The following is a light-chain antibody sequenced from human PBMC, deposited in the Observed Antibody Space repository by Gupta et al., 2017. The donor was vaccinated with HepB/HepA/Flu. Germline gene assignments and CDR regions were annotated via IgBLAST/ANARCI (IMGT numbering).Light chain of an antibody. CDR3: QSYDDMEV. V-gene: IGLV6-57*03. Sequence: FMLTPPPPGSQSPGTTVHTSCPRSSRSITSNDVQWYQPRPGRAPTSVIYEDYQGPPGVPDRFSGSNDSSSNSASLTISGLKTEDKAAYYGQSYDDMEVFGNGTTVTVL. CDR1: SRSITSND. J-gene: IGLJ1*01. CDR2: EDY.